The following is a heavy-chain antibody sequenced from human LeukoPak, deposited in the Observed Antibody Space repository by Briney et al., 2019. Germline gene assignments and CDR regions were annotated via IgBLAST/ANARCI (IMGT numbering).Heavy chain of an antibody. CDR1: GFTFSNHF. Sequence: GGSLRLSCSTSGFTFSNHFMHWVRQAPGKGLEYVSSIGPNGASTLYADSVKGRFTISRDNSKNALYLQLTSLRLEDTALYYCVKDLAGTWSFDYWGQGTLVTVSS. CDR3: VKDLAGTWSFDY. J-gene: IGHJ4*02. D-gene: IGHD6-19*01. V-gene: IGHV3-64D*06. CDR2: IGPNGAST.